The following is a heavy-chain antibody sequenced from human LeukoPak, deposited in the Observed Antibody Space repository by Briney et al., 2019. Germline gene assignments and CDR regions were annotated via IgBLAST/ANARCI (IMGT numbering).Heavy chain of an antibody. CDR1: GFTFGSYS. J-gene: IGHJ4*02. V-gene: IGHV3-21*04. Sequence: GGSLRLSCAASGFTFGSYSMTWVRQAPGKGLEWVSLIDSNGNFMNYADSVKGRFTISRDNAKNSLYLQMNSLRAEDMALYYCAKDKYGSSSSEFDYWGQGTLVTVSS. CDR2: IDSNGNFM. CDR3: AKDKYGSSSSEFDY. D-gene: IGHD6-13*01.